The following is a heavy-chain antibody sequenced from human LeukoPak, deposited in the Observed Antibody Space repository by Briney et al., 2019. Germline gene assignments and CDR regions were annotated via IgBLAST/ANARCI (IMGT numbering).Heavy chain of an antibody. J-gene: IGHJ4*02. CDR2: MNPDTGDT. Sequence: ASVRVSCKASGYTFTGYDINWVRQATGQGLEWMGWMNPDTGDTGYAQKFQGRVTMTRNTSIDTAYMELSGLRSEDSAVYYCTRGSLSGSSRDYWGQGTLVTVSS. CDR1: GYTFTGYD. V-gene: IGHV1-8*01. CDR3: TRGSLSGSSRDY. D-gene: IGHD1-26*01.